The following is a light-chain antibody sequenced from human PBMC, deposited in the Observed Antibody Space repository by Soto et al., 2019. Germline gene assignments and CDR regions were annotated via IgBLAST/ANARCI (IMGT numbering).Light chain of an antibody. V-gene: IGKV3-15*01. CDR1: QSVSTS. CDR2: GAS. J-gene: IGKJ1*01. CDR3: QQDNNWWT. Sequence: EIVMTQSPATLSVSPGERATLSCRASQSVSTSLAWYQQKPGQAPRLLISGASTRATGVPARFSGSGSETAFTLSIVSLQSDDFAVYYCQQDNNWWTFGQGTKVDIK.